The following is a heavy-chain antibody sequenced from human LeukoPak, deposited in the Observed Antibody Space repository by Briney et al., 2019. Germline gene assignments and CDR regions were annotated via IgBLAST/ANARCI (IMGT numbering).Heavy chain of an antibody. J-gene: IGHJ4*02. Sequence: PGGSLRLSCAASGFTVSSNYMSWVRQAPGKGLVWVSRINSDGSDTSYADSVKGRFTISRDNAKNTLYLQMNSLRAEDTAVYYCARGVSPLNYYFDYWGQGTLVTVSS. CDR2: INSDGSDT. D-gene: IGHD6-13*01. CDR3: ARGVSPLNYYFDY. CDR1: GFTVSSNY. V-gene: IGHV3-74*01.